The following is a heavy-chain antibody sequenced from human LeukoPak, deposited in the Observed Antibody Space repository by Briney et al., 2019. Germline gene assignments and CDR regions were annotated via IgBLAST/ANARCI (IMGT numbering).Heavy chain of an antibody. CDR1: GFTFDDYA. CDR3: ANHYYYDSSGYKLDY. D-gene: IGHD3-22*01. Sequence: GRSLRLSCAASGFTFDDYAMHWVRQAPGKGLEWVSAISGSGGSTYYADSVKGRFTISRDNSKNTLYLQMNSLRAEDTAVYYCANHYYYDSSGYKLDYWGQGTLVTVPS. V-gene: IGHV3-23*01. J-gene: IGHJ4*02. CDR2: ISGSGGST.